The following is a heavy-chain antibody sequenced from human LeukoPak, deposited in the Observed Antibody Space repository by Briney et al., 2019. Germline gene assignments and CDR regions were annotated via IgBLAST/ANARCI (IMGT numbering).Heavy chain of an antibody. Sequence: SETLSLTCTGSGGSISSYYWSWIQQPPGKGLEWIGYIYYSGSTNYNPSLKSRVTISVDTSKNQFSLKLSSVTAADTAVYYCARHYYGSGSFFFVSPWFDPWGQGTLVTVSS. J-gene: IGHJ5*02. V-gene: IGHV4-59*08. CDR2: IYYSGST. CDR1: GGSISSYY. CDR3: ARHYYGSGSFFFVSPWFDP. D-gene: IGHD3-10*01.